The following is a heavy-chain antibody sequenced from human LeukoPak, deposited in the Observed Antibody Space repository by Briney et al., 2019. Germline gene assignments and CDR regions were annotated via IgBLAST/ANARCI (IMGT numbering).Heavy chain of an antibody. CDR1: GYSISSGYH. CDR2: IYHSGKT. CDR3: ARTLYCSGTTCYSPELFHS. Sequence: SETLSLTCAVTGYSISSGYHWGWVRPPPGKGLEWIGSIYHSGKTYYNPSLKSRVTISVDTSMNQFSLKLSSVTAADTAVYYRARTLYCSGTTCYSPELFHSWGQGTLVTVSS. D-gene: IGHD2-15*01. V-gene: IGHV4-38-2*01. J-gene: IGHJ4*02.